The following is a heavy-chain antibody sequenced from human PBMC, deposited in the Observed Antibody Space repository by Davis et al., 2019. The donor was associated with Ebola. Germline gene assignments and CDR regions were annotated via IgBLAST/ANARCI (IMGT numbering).Heavy chain of an antibody. D-gene: IGHD3-22*01. CDR3: AKDKDSSGYYLGYFDY. V-gene: IGHV3-30*18. Sequence: PGGSLRLSCAASGFTFSSYGMHWVRQAPGKGLEWVAVISYDGSNKYYADSVKGRFTISRDNSKNTLYLQMNSLRAEDTAVYYCAKDKDSSGYYLGYFDYWGQGTLVTVSS. CDR2: ISYDGSNK. CDR1: GFTFSSYG. J-gene: IGHJ4*02.